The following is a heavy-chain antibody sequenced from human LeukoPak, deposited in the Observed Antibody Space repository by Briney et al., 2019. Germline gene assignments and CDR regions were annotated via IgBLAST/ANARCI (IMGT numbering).Heavy chain of an antibody. D-gene: IGHD3-10*01. Sequence: GGSLRLSCAASGFTFSSYAMSWVRQAPGKGLEWVSAISGSGGSTYYADSVKGRFTISRDYSKNTLYLQMNSLRAEDTAVYYCAKLTSGSGSAALFDYWGQGTLVTVSS. CDR1: GFTFSSYA. V-gene: IGHV3-23*01. J-gene: IGHJ4*02. CDR3: AKLTSGSGSAALFDY. CDR2: ISGSGGST.